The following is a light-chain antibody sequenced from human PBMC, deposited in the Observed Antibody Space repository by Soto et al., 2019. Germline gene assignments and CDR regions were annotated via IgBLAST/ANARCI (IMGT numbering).Light chain of an antibody. V-gene: IGKV1-39*01. CDR1: QSISSY. Sequence: DIQMTQSPSSLSASVGDRVTITCRASQSISSYLNWYQQKPGKAPKLLIYAASSLQSGVPSRFSGSGSGTDFTLTISSLQPEDFATYYCQQSYSTPEITFGSGPKVDIK. J-gene: IGKJ3*01. CDR2: AAS. CDR3: QQSYSTPEIT.